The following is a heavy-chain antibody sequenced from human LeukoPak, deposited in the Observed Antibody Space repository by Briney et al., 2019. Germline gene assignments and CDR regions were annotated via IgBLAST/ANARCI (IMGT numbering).Heavy chain of an antibody. Sequence: SETLSLTCTVSGGSISSYYWSWIRQPPGKELEWIGYIYYSGSTNYNPSLKSRVTISVDTSKNQFSLKLSSVTAADTAVYYCARSARGYSYGHIDYWGQGTLVTVSS. V-gene: IGHV4-59*01. D-gene: IGHD5-18*01. CDR2: IYYSGST. CDR3: ARSARGYSYGHIDY. J-gene: IGHJ4*02. CDR1: GGSISSYY.